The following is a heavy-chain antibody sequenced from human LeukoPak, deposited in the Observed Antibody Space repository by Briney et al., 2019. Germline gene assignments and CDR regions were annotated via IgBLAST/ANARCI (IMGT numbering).Heavy chain of an antibody. V-gene: IGHV4-39*01. D-gene: IGHD1-26*01. Sequence: ETLSLTCTVSGASISISSYYWGWIRQTPGKGLEWIGTIYYSGNTYYNPSLNSRVSMSVDTSKNQFSLQLNSVTAADTAMYHCARGLLYTGSLARTWFDPWGQGTLVTVSS. CDR3: ARGLLYTGSLARTWFDP. CDR1: GASISISSYY. J-gene: IGHJ5*02. CDR2: IYYSGNT.